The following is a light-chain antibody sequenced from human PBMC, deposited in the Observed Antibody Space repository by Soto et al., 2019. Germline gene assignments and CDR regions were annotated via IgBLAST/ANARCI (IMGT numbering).Light chain of an antibody. J-gene: IGKJ1*01. Sequence: DIQMTQSPSTQSESVGDRVTITCRASQTISSWLAWYQQKPGKAPKLLIYKASTLKSGVPSRFSGSGSGTEFTLTISSLQSEDFAVYYCQQYNYWQTFGQGTKVDIK. CDR1: QTISSW. CDR3: QQYNYWQT. CDR2: KAS. V-gene: IGKV1-5*03.